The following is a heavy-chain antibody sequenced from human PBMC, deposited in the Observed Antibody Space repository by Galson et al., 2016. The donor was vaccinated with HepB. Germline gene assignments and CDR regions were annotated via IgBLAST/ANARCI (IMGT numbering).Heavy chain of an antibody. CDR3: ARDKKVTIFGVVISGGLDP. CDR1: GASISGYY. V-gene: IGHV4-59*12. CDR2: VYYMGNN. D-gene: IGHD3-3*01. Sequence: SETLSLTCTVSGASISGYYFNWIRQSPGKGLEWIGSVYYMGNNNKYNPSLKSRVTISVDTAKNQFSLKLSSVTAADTAIYYCARDKKVTIFGVVISGGLDPWGQGTLVTVS. J-gene: IGHJ5*02.